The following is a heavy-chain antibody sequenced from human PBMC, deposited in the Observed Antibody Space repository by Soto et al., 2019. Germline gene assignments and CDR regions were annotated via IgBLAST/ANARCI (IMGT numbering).Heavy chain of an antibody. J-gene: IGHJ4*02. Sequence: EVQLLESGGGLVQPGGSLRLSCAASGFTFSSYAMNWLRQAPGKGLEWVSTISGSGGSTYYAHTSTYYADSVKGRFTISRDNSKNTLYLQMNSLRAEDTAVYYAAKVGGTADPPIPVDYWGQGTLVTVSS. D-gene: IGHD2-2*02. CDR3: AKVGGTADPPIPVDY. V-gene: IGHV3-23*01. CDR1: GFTFSSYA. CDR2: ISGSGGSTYYAHTST.